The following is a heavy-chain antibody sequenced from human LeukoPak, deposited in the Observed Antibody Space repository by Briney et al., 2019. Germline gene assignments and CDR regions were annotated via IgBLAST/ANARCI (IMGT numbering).Heavy chain of an antibody. D-gene: IGHD3-10*01. V-gene: IGHV5-51*01. Sequence: GESLKISCKGSGYSFTSYWIGWVRQMPGKGLEWMGIIYPGDSDTRYSPSFQGQVTISADKSISTAYLQWSSLEASDTAMYYCARLMGSGSYYNIYYGMDVWGQGTTVTVSS. CDR1: GYSFTSYW. CDR2: IYPGDSDT. CDR3: ARLMGSGSYYNIYYGMDV. J-gene: IGHJ6*02.